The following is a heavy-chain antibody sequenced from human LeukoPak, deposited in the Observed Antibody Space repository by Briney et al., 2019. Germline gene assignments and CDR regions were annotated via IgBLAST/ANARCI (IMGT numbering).Heavy chain of an antibody. D-gene: IGHD1-14*01. CDR2: TRNKANSYTT. Sequence: GGSLRLSCAASGFTFGDHYMDWVRQAPGKGLEWVGRTRNKANSYTTEYAASVKGRFTISRDDSMNSLYLHMHSLKPEDTAVYYCARGNRAFDSWGQGTLVTVSS. CDR3: ARGNRAFDS. CDR1: GFTFGDHY. J-gene: IGHJ4*02. V-gene: IGHV3-72*01.